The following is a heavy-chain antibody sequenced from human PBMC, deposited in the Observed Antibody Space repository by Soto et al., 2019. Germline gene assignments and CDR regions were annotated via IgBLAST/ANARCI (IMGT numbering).Heavy chain of an antibody. J-gene: IGHJ4*02. D-gene: IGHD5-12*01. Sequence: SETLSLTCTVSGGSLSSGGYYWSWIRQHPGKGLEWIGYIYYSGSTYYNPSLKSRVTISVDTSKNQFSLKLSSVTAADTAVYYCARALGYSGYESDYWGQGTLVTVSS. CDR1: GGSLSSGGYY. CDR3: ARALGYSGYESDY. V-gene: IGHV4-31*03. CDR2: IYYSGST.